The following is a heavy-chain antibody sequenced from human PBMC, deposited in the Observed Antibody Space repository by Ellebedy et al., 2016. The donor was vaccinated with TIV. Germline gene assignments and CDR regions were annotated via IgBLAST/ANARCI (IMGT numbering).Heavy chain of an antibody. D-gene: IGHD2-2*01. CDR1: GLSLSNNY. V-gene: IGHV3-23*01. CDR2: VGGGDDRT. CDR3: AKGHTASFFYLFDS. Sequence: GESLKISCVASGLSLSNNYMSWVRQAPGKGLEWVSAVGGGDDRTFYADAVKGRFTISRDNSKNTVTLQMQSLRAKDTALYYCAKGHTASFFYLFDSWGQGTLVTVSS. J-gene: IGHJ5*01.